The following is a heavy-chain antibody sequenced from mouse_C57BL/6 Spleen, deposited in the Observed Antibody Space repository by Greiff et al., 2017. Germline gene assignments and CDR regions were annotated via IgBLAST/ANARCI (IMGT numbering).Heavy chain of an antibody. CDR1: GYSITSGYY. V-gene: IGHV3-6*01. Sequence: EVQLVESGPGLVKPSQSLSLTCSVTGYSITSGYYWNWIRQFPGNKLEWMGYISYDGSNNYNPSLKNRISITRDTSKNQFFLKLNSVTTEDTATYYCAREKDYGIAWFAYWGQGTLVTVSA. CDR2: ISYDGSN. CDR3: AREKDYGIAWFAY. D-gene: IGHD2-1*01. J-gene: IGHJ3*01.